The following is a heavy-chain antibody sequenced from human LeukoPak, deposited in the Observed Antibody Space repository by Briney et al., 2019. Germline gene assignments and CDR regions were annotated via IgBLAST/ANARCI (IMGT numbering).Heavy chain of an antibody. D-gene: IGHD5-18*01. CDR3: ARLGVQLWSPDY. Sequence: GESLKISCKGSGYSFTSHWIGWVRQMSGKGLEWMGIIYPGDSDTRYRPSFQGRVTISADKSISTAYLQWSSLKASDTAMYYCARLGVQLWSPDYWGQGTLVTVSS. J-gene: IGHJ4*02. CDR2: IYPGDSDT. V-gene: IGHV5-51*01. CDR1: GYSFTSHW.